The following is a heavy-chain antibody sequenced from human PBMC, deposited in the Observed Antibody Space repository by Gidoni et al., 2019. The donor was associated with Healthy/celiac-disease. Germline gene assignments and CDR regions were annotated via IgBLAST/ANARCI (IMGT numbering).Heavy chain of an antibody. CDR2: IYYSGST. J-gene: IGHJ3*02. CDR1: GGSISSYY. CDR3: ASDGSGRDAFDI. Sequence: QVQLPESGPGLVKPSETLSLTCTVSGGSISSYYWSWIRQPPGKGLEWIGYIYYSGSTNYNPSLKSRVTISVDTSKNQFSLKLSSVTAADTAVYYCASDGSGRDAFDIWGQGTMVTVSS. D-gene: IGHD3-10*01. V-gene: IGHV4-59*01.